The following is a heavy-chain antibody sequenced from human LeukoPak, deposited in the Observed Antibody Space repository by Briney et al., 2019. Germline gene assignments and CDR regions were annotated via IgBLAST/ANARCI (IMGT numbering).Heavy chain of an antibody. J-gene: IGHJ4*02. CDR3: ARAQYCSGGSCYLRWRLGALDY. CDR1: SGSISSYY. CDR2: IYYSGST. V-gene: IGHV4-59*01. D-gene: IGHD2-15*01. Sequence: SETLSLTCTVSSGSISSYYWSWIRQPPGKGLEWIGYIYYSGSTNYNPSLKSRVTISVDTPKNQFSLKLSSVTAADTAVYYCARAQYCSGGSCYLRWRLGALDYWGQGTLVTVSS.